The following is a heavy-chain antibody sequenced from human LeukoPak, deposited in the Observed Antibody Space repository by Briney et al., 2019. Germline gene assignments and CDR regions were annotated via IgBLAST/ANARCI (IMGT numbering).Heavy chain of an antibody. Sequence: ASVKVSCKASGYTFTGYYMHWVRQAPGQGLERMGWINPNSGGTNYAQKFQGRVTMTRDTSISTAYMELSRLRSDDTAVYYCARVLSQLGPFDYWGQGTLVTVSS. V-gene: IGHV1-2*02. J-gene: IGHJ4*02. CDR1: GYTFTGYY. CDR2: INPNSGGT. CDR3: ARVLSQLGPFDY. D-gene: IGHD1-1*01.